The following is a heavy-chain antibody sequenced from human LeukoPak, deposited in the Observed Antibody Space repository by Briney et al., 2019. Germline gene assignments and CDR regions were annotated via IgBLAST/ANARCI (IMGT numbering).Heavy chain of an antibody. CDR3: ARGDGGYEDFNFDY. CDR2: IYYSGST. J-gene: IGHJ4*02. CDR1: GGSISSSSYY. Sequence: SETLSLTCTVSGGSISSSSYYWGWIRQPPGKGLEWIGSIYYSGSTYYNPSLKSRVTISVDTSKNQFSLKLSSVTAADTAVYYCARGDGGYEDFNFDYWGQGTLVTVSS. V-gene: IGHV4-39*01. D-gene: IGHD3-22*01.